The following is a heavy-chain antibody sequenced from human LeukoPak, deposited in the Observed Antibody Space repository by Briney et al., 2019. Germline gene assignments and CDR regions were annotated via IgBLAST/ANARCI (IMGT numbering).Heavy chain of an antibody. CDR3: ARAAAYNLDH. Sequence: SGTLPLTCAVSDGSLTDNWWSWVRQPPGKGLEWIGEIFHSGGTNYNPSLKSRVTISIDTSKNQLSLNLNSVTAADTAVYYCARAAAYNLDHWGQGTLVIVSS. J-gene: IGHJ4*02. V-gene: IGHV4-4*02. D-gene: IGHD6-13*01. CDR2: IFHSGGT. CDR1: DGSLTDNW.